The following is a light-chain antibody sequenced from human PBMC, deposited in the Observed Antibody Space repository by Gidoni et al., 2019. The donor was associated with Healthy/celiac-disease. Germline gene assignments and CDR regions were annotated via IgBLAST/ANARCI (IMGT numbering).Light chain of an antibody. V-gene: IGKV2-30*01. CDR2: KVS. Sequence: DVVMTQSPLSLPVTLGQPASISCRSSQSLVYSDGSNYLTWFQQRPGQSPRRLIYKVSNRDSGVPERFSGSGSGTDFTLKISRVEAEDFGVYYCMQGTHWPPAFGQGTKVEIK. CDR1: QSLVYSDGSNY. CDR3: MQGTHWPPA. J-gene: IGKJ1*01.